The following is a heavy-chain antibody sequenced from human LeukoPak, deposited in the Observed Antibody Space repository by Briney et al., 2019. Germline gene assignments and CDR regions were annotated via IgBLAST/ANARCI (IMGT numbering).Heavy chain of an antibody. D-gene: IGHD4-11*01. V-gene: IGHV4-30-4*08. CDR1: GGSISSGDYY. CDR3: ASDNDYSNKGLDY. J-gene: IGHJ4*02. CDR2: IYYSGST. Sequence: PSETLSLTCTVSGGSISSGDYYWSWIRQPPGKWLEWIGYIYYSGSTYYNASLKSRVTVSVARSKNHFALKQSSVTAADTAVYYCASDNDYSNKGLDYWGQGNLVTVSS.